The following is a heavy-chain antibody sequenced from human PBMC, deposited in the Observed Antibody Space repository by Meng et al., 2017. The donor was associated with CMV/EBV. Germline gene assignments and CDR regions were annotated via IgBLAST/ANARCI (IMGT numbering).Heavy chain of an antibody. CDR1: GGSISSGGYY. J-gene: IGHJ6*02. CDR2: IYYSGST. D-gene: IGHD3-3*01. V-gene: IGHV4-31*03. CDR3: ARDGVGDFWSDYYGMDV. Sequence: SCTVSGGSISSGGYYWSWIRQHPGKGLEWIGYIYYSGSTYYNPSLKSRVTISVDTSKNQFSLKLSSVTAADTAVYYCARDGVGDFWSDYYGMDVWGQGTTVTVSS.